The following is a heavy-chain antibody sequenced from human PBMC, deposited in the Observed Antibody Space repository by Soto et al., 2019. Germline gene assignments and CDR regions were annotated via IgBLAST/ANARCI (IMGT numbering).Heavy chain of an antibody. D-gene: IGHD1-1*01. CDR3: ARQAATVATVPLLYFDP. V-gene: IGHV5-51*01. J-gene: IGHJ4*02. Sequence: EVQLVQSGAEVKKPGESLKISCKASGYSFPGYWIGWVRQMPRKGLEWMGIIYPDNSDTRYSPSFQGQVTISADKSINTAYLQWSSLKASDTAMYFCARQAATVATVPLLYFDPWGQGTLVTVSS. CDR1: GYSFPGYW. CDR2: IYPDNSDT.